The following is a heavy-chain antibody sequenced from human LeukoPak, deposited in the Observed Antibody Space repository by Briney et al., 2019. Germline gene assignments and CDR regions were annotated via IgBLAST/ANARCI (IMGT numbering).Heavy chain of an antibody. CDR1: GYTFTGYY. V-gene: IGHV1-2*02. J-gene: IGHJ5*02. Sequence: ASVKVSCKASGYTFTGYYMHWVRQAPGRGLEWMGWINPNSGGTNYAQKFQGRVTMTRDTSISTAYMELSRLRSDDTAVYYCARGPLRRGVISRWFDPWGQGTLVTVSS. CDR3: ARGPLRRGVISRWFDP. CDR2: INPNSGGT. D-gene: IGHD3-10*01.